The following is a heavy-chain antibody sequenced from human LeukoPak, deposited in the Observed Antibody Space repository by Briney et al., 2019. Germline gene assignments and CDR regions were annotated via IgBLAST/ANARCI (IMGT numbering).Heavy chain of an antibody. Sequence: SVKVSCKASGGTFSSYTISWVRQAPGQGLEWMGRIIPILGIANYAQKFQGRVTITADKSTSTAYMELSSLRSEDTAVYYCARDRSSGSYLSYGMDVWGQGTTVTVSS. D-gene: IGHD3-10*01. V-gene: IGHV1-69*04. CDR3: ARDRSSGSYLSYGMDV. CDR2: IIPILGIA. J-gene: IGHJ6*02. CDR1: GGTFSSYT.